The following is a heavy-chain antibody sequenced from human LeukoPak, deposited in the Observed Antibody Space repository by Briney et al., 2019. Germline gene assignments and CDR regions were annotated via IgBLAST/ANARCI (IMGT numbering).Heavy chain of an antibody. Sequence: PSETLSLTCTVSGGSISSGGYYWSWLRQHPGKGLEWIGYIYYSGSTYYNPSLKSRVTISVDTSKNQFSLKLSSVTAADTAVYYCARGIDYGSGSYNWFDPWGQGTLVTVSS. CDR2: IYYSGST. J-gene: IGHJ5*02. V-gene: IGHV4-31*03. D-gene: IGHD3-10*01. CDR1: GGSISSGGYY. CDR3: ARGIDYGSGSYNWFDP.